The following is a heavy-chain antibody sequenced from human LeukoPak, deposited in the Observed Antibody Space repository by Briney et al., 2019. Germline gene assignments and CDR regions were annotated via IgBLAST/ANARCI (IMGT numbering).Heavy chain of an antibody. CDR1: GGSISSGSYY. J-gene: IGHJ4*02. Sequence: PSETLSLTCTVSGGSISSGSYYWSWIRQPAGKGLEWIGRIYTSGSTNYNPSLKSRVTRSVDTSKNQFSLNLSSVTAADTAVYYCARSHPPSGWFGESYFDYWGQGILVTVSS. V-gene: IGHV4-61*02. CDR2: IYTSGST. D-gene: IGHD3-10*01. CDR3: ARSHPPSGWFGESYFDY.